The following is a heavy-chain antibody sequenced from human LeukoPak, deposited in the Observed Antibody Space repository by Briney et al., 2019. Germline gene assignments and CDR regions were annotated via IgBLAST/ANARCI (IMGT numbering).Heavy chain of an antibody. CDR1: GVSIKNYY. CDR3: ARHGGYRSNWYAFDI. J-gene: IGHJ3*02. V-gene: IGHV4-59*08. Sequence: SETLSLTCTVSGVSIKNYYWSWIRQSPGKGLEWIGYIYYSGSTTYNPSLKSRVTISVDTSKNQLSLKLSSVTAADTAVYYCARHGGYRSNWYAFDIWGQGTMVTVSS. D-gene: IGHD6-13*01. CDR2: IYYSGST.